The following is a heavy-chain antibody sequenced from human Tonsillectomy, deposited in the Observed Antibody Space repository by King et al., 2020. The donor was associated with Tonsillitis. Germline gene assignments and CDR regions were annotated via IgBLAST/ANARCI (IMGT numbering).Heavy chain of an antibody. CDR1: GLTFSNAW. CDR3: TTRDYATGAFDI. Sequence: VQLVESGGGLVKPGGSLTLSCVASGLTFSNAWMTWVRQAPGKGLEWVGRIKSKTDGGTTDYAAPVKGRFTISRDDSKNTLFRQMNSLKTEDTAVYYCTTRDYATGAFDIWGQGTMVTVSS. CDR2: IKSKTDGGTT. V-gene: IGHV3-15*01. J-gene: IGHJ3*02. D-gene: IGHD3-16*01.